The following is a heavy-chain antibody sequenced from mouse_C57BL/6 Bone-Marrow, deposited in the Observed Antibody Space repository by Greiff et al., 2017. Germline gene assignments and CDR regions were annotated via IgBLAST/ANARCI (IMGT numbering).Heavy chain of an antibody. CDR1: GYTFTSYW. J-gene: IGHJ2*01. CDR2: IDPSDSYT. CDR3: ARRSDY. Sequence: QVHVKQSGAELVRPGTSVKLSCKASGYTFTSYWMHWVKQRPGQGLEWIGVIDPSDSYTNYNQKFKGKATLTVETSSSTAYMQLSSLTSEDSAVYYCARRSDYWGQGTTLTVSS. V-gene: IGHV1-59*01.